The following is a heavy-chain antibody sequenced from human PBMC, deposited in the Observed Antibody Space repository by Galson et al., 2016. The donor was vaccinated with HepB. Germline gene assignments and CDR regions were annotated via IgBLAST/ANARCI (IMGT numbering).Heavy chain of an antibody. CDR3: ARGLVYFDFGMDV. Sequence: SETLSLTCTVSDDSISNYYWNWIRQPPGKGLEWIGYIHYSGSSKCNPPLKSRVTISVDTSKNQFSLKLTSVTAADSAVYYCARGLVYFDFGMDVWGQGTTVTVSS. CDR1: DDSISNYY. CDR2: IHYSGSS. J-gene: IGHJ6*02. V-gene: IGHV4-59*12. D-gene: IGHD6-6*01.